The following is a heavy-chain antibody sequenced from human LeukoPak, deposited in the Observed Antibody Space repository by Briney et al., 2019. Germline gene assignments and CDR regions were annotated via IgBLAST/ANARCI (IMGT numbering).Heavy chain of an antibody. V-gene: IGHV3-7*03. CDR2: INPDGSER. J-gene: IGHJ6*02. CDR3: TRDLAAVPGPRMDV. Sequence: GGSLRLSCAASGFTFSSYWMSWVRQAPGKGLEWVALINPDGSERYYVDSVKGRFTISRDNAKNSLYLQMDSLRDDDTAMYFCTRDLAAVPGPRMDVWGQGTTVTVSS. CDR1: GFTFSSYW. D-gene: IGHD6-19*01.